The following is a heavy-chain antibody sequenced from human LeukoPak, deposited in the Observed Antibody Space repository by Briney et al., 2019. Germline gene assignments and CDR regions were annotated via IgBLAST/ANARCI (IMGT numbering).Heavy chain of an antibody. J-gene: IGHJ6*03. CDR2: IDYDGGSG. CDR3: AKEGYSRGYYSYYYMDV. Sequence: AGTLSLTCTVSGFTLSSYELSWIRQAPGKGLEWVSSIDYDGGSGHYAASVKGRFTISRDNSKNTLYVQMNSLRAEDTAVYYCAKEGYSRGYYSYYYMDVWGKGTTVTVSS. V-gene: IGHV3-NL1*01. D-gene: IGHD6-13*01. CDR1: GFTLSSYE.